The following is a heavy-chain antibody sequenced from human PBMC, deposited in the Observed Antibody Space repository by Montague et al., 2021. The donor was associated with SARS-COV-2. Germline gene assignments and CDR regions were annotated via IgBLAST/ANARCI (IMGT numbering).Heavy chain of an antibody. CDR3: ARAERGSCGDGNCYQYFFNY. D-gene: IGHD2-15*01. Sequence: CAISGDSVSTNSGTLNWVRLSPSRGLEWLGRTYYRSEWHSDYSVPVKSRKSINPDTSKNQFSLQLNSVTPEDRAVYYCARAERGSCGDGNCYQYFFNYWGQGTLVTVSS. CDR1: GDSVSTNSGT. CDR2: TYYRSEWHS. V-gene: IGHV6-1*01. J-gene: IGHJ4*02.